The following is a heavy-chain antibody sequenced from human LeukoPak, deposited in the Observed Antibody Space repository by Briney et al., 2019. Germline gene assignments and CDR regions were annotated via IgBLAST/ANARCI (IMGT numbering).Heavy chain of an antibody. CDR3: ARAYPYYYDSSGGYVDY. CDR1: GGSISSGDYY. D-gene: IGHD3-22*01. J-gene: IGHJ4*02. CDR2: IYYSGST. V-gene: IGHV4-30-4*01. Sequence: SETLSLTCTVSGGSISSGDYYWSWIRQPPGKGLEWIGYIYYSGSTYYNPSLKSRVTISVDTSKNQFSLKLSSVTAADTAVYYCARAYPYYYDSSGGYVDYWGQGTLVTVSS.